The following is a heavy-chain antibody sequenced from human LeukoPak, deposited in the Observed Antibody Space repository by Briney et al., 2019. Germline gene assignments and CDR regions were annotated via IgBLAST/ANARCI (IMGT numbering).Heavy chain of an antibody. CDR3: VSPRGFSYGYFDY. D-gene: IGHD5-18*01. CDR2: IYYSKNT. J-gene: IGHJ4*02. Sequence: PSETLSLTCIVSGGSISRSSYYWGWIRQPPGKGPEWIGSIYYSKNTYYNPSLKSRVTISADTSKNQFSLTLGSVSATDTAVYYCVSPRGFSYGYFDYWGQGTLVTVSS. V-gene: IGHV4-39*01. CDR1: GGSISRSSYY.